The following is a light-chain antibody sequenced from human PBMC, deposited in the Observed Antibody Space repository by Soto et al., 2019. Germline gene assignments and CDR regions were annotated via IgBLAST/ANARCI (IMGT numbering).Light chain of an antibody. V-gene: IGKV3-20*01. Sequence: ALTQSPGSPSLSPGQTATLSCRASQSLGNNYLAWVQQRPGQAPRLLIYGATHWASGISERFGGSGSGSECSLTISGLEPEDSAVYYCQYYGDSPTFGQGTKVEI. J-gene: IGKJ1*01. CDR3: QYYGDSPT. CDR2: GAT. CDR1: QSLGNNY.